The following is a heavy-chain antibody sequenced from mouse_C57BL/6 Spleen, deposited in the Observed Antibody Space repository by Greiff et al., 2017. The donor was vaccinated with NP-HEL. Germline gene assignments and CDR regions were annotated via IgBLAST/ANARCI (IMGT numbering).Heavy chain of an antibody. Sequence: EVQVVESGGDLVKPGGSLKLSCAASGFTFSSYGMSWVRQTPDKRLEWVATISSGGSYTYYPDSVKGRFTISRDNAKNTLYLQMSSLKSEDTAMYYCARHAGTEGYFDVWGTGTTVTVSS. D-gene: IGHD4-1*01. CDR3: ARHAGTEGYFDV. V-gene: IGHV5-6*01. CDR2: ISSGGSYT. J-gene: IGHJ1*03. CDR1: GFTFSSYG.